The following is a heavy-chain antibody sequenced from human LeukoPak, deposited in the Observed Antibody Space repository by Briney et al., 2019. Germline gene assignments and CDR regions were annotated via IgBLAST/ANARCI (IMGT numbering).Heavy chain of an antibody. CDR1: GYTFTGYY. J-gene: IGHJ4*02. CDR3: ARGPHSSGWYLDY. D-gene: IGHD6-19*01. Sequence: ASVKVSCKASGYTFTGYYMHWVRQAPGQGLEWMGWINPSSGGTNYAQKFQGRVTMTRDTSISTAYMELSRLRSDDTAVYYCARGPHSSGWYLDYWGQGTLVTVSS. CDR2: INPSSGGT. V-gene: IGHV1-2*02.